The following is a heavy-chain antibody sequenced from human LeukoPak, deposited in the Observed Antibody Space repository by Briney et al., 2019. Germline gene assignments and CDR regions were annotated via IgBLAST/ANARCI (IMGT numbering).Heavy chain of an antibody. D-gene: IGHD2-2*01. CDR2: INHSGST. V-gene: IGHV4-34*01. CDR3: ARRIGDCSSTSCYGRYWFDP. Sequence: KPSETLSLTCAVYGGSFSGYYCSWIRQPPGKGLEWIGEINHSGSTNYNPSLKSRVTISVDTSKNQFSLKLSSVTAADTAVYYCARRIGDCSSTSCYGRYWFDPWGQGTLVTVSS. CDR1: GGSFSGYY. J-gene: IGHJ5*02.